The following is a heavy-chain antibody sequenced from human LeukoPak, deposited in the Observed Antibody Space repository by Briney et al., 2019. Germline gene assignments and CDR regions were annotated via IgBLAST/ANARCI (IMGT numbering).Heavy chain of an antibody. Sequence: QPGRSLRLSCAASGFTFDDYAMPWVRQAPGKGLEWVSGISWNSGSIGYADSVKGRFTISRDNAKNSLYLQMNSLRAEDTALYYCAKDIRGWLLYYFDYWGQGTLVTVSS. J-gene: IGHJ4*02. CDR1: GFTFDDYA. CDR3: AKDIRGWLLYYFDY. V-gene: IGHV3-9*01. D-gene: IGHD5-24*01. CDR2: ISWNSGSI.